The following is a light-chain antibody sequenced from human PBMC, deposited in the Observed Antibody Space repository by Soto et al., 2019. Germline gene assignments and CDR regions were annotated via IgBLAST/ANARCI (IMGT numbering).Light chain of an antibody. CDR1: QSVSSSY. J-gene: IGKJ5*01. CDR2: DAS. Sequence: EIILTQSPATLSLSPGERATLSCGASQSVSSSYVAWYQHRPGLAPRLLIHDASSRATGIPDRFSGTKSGTDFTITIRRLEPEDAEVYDCQQYGSSPITFGQGTRLEIK. V-gene: IGKV3D-20*01. CDR3: QQYGSSPIT.